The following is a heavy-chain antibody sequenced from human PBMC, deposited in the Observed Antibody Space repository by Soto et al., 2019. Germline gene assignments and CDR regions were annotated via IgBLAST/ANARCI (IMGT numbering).Heavy chain of an antibody. D-gene: IGHD6-19*01. CDR1: GYTFTSYA. J-gene: IGHJ4*02. CDR3: ARVADSSGWYYFDY. Sequence: GASVKVSCKASGYTFTSYAMLWVRQAPGQRLEWMGWINAGNGNTKYSQKFQGRVTITRDTSASTAYMELSSLRSEDTAVYYCARVADSSGWYYFDYWGQGTLVTVS. V-gene: IGHV1-3*01. CDR2: INAGNGNT.